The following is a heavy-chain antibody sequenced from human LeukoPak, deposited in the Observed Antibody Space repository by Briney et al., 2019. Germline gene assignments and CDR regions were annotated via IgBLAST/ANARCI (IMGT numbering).Heavy chain of an antibody. V-gene: IGHV3-48*01. D-gene: IGHD1-14*01. CDR3: AKSPSGLYKGTFWA. Sequence: GGSLRLSCATSGFTFNTYCMNWVRQAPGKGLEWLSYISYGGDSIYYADSVEGRFTISRDNARNSLYLEMNNLRPEDTATYYCAKSPSGLYKGTFWAWGQGTLVTVPS. J-gene: IGHJ5*02. CDR2: ISYGGDSI. CDR1: GFTFNTYC.